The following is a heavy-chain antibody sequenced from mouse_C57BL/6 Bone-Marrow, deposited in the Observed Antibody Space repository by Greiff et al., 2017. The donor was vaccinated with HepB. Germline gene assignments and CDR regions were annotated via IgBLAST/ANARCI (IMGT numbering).Heavy chain of an antibody. CDR3: AREGYYGSSGGYFDV. CDR2: IHPNSGST. CDR1: GYTFTSYW. D-gene: IGHD1-1*01. V-gene: IGHV1-64*01. J-gene: IGHJ1*03. Sequence: QVQLQQPGAELVKPGASVKLSCKASGYTFTSYWMHWVKQRPGQGLEWIGMIHPNSGSTNYNEKFKSKAKMTVDKSSSTAYMQLSSLTSEDSAVYYCAREGYYGSSGGYFDVWGTGTTVTVSS.